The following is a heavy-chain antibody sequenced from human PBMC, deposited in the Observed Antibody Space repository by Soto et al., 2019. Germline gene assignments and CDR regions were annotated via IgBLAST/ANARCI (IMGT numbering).Heavy chain of an antibody. CDR2: IVSFAGVP. CDR3: AREPSIAAVGIPLYSYYYMDV. CDR1: GDKFSSYT. D-gene: IGHD6-13*01. J-gene: IGHJ6*03. V-gene: IGHV1-69*08. Sequence: QVQLVQSGAEVRNPGSSVKVSCKASGDKFSSYTISWVRQAPGQGLEWMGRIVSFAGVPIYAPIFPDRITITADSSSNTSYLELTSLTSNDTAVYYCAREPSIAAVGIPLYSYYYMDVWGEGTAVTVSS.